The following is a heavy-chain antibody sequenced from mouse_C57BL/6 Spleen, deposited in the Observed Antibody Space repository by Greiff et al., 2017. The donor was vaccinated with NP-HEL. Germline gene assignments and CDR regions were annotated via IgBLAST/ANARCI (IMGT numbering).Heavy chain of an antibody. Sequence: QVQLQQPGAELVMPGASVKLSCKASGYTFTSYWMHWVKQRPGQGLEWIGEIDPSDSYTNYNQKFKGKSTLTVDKSSSTAYMQLSSLTSEDSAVYYSARSLVATYDYWGQGTTLTVSS. CDR2: IDPSDSYT. J-gene: IGHJ2*01. CDR3: ARSLVATYDY. CDR1: GYTFTSYW. D-gene: IGHD1-1*01. V-gene: IGHV1-69*01.